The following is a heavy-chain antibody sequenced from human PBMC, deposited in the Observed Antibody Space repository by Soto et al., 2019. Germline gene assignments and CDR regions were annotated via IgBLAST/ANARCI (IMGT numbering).Heavy chain of an antibody. CDR3: ARDRVYDYVWGSYRYFDY. J-gene: IGHJ4*02. Sequence: GGSLRLSCAASGFTFISYGMHWVRQAPGKGLEWVAVIWYDGSNIYYADSVKGRFTISRDNSKNTLYLQMNSLRAEDTAVYYCARDRVYDYVWGSYRYFDYWGQGTLVTVSS. D-gene: IGHD3-16*02. V-gene: IGHV3-33*01. CDR2: IWYDGSNI. CDR1: GFTFISYG.